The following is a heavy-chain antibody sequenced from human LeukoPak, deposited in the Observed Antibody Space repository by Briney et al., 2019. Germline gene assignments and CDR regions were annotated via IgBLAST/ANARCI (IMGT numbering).Heavy chain of an antibody. D-gene: IGHD2-21*01. J-gene: IGHJ6*02. CDR2: IYAGGST. CDR1: GFTVSSNY. V-gene: IGHV3-66*01. Sequence: GGSLRLSCAASGFTVSSNYMSWVRQAPGKWLEWVSMIYAGGSTYYADSVKGRFTISRDNSRNTLYLQMSSLRAEDTAVYYCASGLYGMDVWGQGTTVTVSS. CDR3: ASGLYGMDV.